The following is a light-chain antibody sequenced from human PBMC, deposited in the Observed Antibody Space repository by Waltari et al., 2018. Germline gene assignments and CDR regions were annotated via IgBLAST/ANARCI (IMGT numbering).Light chain of an antibody. J-gene: IGLJ1*01. Sequence: QSVLTQPPAASGTPGQRVTISCSGSRPNIGHKLVHLYQQFPGTAPKLLINKNYGRPSGVPDRFSGSRSGTSASLAISGLRSEDEADYYCASWDDRLSGYVFGPGTKVIVL. CDR1: RPNIGHKL. V-gene: IGLV1-47*01. CDR3: ASWDDRLSGYV. CDR2: KNY.